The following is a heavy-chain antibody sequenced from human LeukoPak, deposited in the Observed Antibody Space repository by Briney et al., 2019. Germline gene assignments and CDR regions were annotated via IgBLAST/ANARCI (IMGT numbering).Heavy chain of an antibody. D-gene: IGHD6-13*01. Sequence: PGGSLRLSCAASGFTFNSYVMSWVRQAPGKGLEWVAVIWYDGSNKYYADSVKGRFTISRDNSKNTLYLQMNSLRAEDTAVYYCARTEQLGFDYWGQGTLVTVSS. CDR1: GFTFNSYV. J-gene: IGHJ4*02. V-gene: IGHV3-33*08. CDR2: IWYDGSNK. CDR3: ARTEQLGFDY.